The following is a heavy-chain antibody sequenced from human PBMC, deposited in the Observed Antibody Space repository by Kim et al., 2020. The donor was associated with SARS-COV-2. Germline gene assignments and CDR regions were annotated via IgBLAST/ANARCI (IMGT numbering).Heavy chain of an antibody. CDR1: GYTFTSYG. CDR3: AREMSLGYCTSTRCYDLDY. Sequence: ASVKVSCKASGYTFTSYGISWVRQAPGQGLEWVGWINTYTGNTKYAQRLQGRVTMTTDTSTRTAYMELRSLRSDDTAVYYCAREMSLGYCTSTRCYDLDYWGQGTLVTVSP. CDR2: INTYTGNT. J-gene: IGHJ4*02. D-gene: IGHD2-2*01. V-gene: IGHV1-18*04.